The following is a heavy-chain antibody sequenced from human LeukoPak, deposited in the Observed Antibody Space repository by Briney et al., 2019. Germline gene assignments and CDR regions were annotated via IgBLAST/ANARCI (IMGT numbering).Heavy chain of an antibody. J-gene: IGHJ5*02. D-gene: IGHD5-18*01. Sequence: SVKVSCKASGGTFSSYAISWVRQAPGQGLEWMGGIIPIFGAANYAQKFQGRVTITADESTSTAYMELSSLRSEDTAVYYCARGGRRGAVDTAMVTPWGQGTLVTVSS. CDR3: ARGGRRGAVDTAMVTP. CDR1: GGTFSSYA. CDR2: IIPIFGAA. V-gene: IGHV1-69*13.